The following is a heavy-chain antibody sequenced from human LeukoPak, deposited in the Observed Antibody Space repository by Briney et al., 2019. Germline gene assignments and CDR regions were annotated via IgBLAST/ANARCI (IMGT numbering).Heavy chain of an antibody. Sequence: ASVKVSCKASGYTLTGYYMHWVRQAPGRELEWMGWINPNSGGTNYAQKFQGRVTMTRDTSISTAYMELSRLRSDDTAVYYCARDTLGDINFDYWGQGTLVTVSS. J-gene: IGHJ4*02. CDR3: ARDTLGDINFDY. D-gene: IGHD2-21*02. V-gene: IGHV1-2*02. CDR1: GYTLTGYY. CDR2: INPNSGGT.